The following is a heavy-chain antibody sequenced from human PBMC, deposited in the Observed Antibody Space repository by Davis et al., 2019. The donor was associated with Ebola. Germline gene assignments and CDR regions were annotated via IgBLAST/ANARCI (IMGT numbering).Heavy chain of an antibody. Sequence: PGGSLRLSCKGSGYSFTSYWISWVRQMPGKGLEWMGRIDPSDSYTNYSPSFQGHVTISADKSISTAYLQWSSLKASDTAMYYCARPGYSSGWHKGGAFDIWGQGTMVTVSS. D-gene: IGHD6-19*01. J-gene: IGHJ3*02. CDR3: ARPGYSSGWHKGGAFDI. V-gene: IGHV5-10-1*01. CDR2: IDPSDSYT. CDR1: GYSFTSYW.